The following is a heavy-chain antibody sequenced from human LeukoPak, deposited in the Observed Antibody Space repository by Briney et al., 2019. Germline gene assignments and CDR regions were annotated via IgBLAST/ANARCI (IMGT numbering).Heavy chain of an antibody. J-gene: IGHJ4*02. CDR3: ARGRYGWLPFDY. V-gene: IGHV4-59*01. CDR2: IYYSGST. Sequence: SETLSLTSTVSGGSISSYYWSWIRQPPGKGLEWIGYIYYSGSTNYNPSLKSRVTISVDTSKNQFTLKLSSVTAADTAVYYCARGRYGWLPFDYWGQGTLVTVSS. CDR1: GGSISSYY. D-gene: IGHD3-16*01.